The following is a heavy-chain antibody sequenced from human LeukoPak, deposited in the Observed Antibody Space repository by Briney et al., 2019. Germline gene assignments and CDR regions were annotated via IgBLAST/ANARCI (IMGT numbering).Heavy chain of an antibody. J-gene: IGHJ5*02. CDR2: ISNSGTT. V-gene: IGHV4-31*11. CDR3: ARDSGAAAPWFDP. D-gene: IGHD6-13*01. CDR1: GDSVTSGGYY. Sequence: SQTLSLTCAVSGDSVTSGGYYWTWIRHHPEKGLEWIGYISNSGTTSYNPSLKSRVSISVDTSDNQFSLRLTSVTAADTAVYYCARDSGAAAPWFDPWGQGTLVTVSS.